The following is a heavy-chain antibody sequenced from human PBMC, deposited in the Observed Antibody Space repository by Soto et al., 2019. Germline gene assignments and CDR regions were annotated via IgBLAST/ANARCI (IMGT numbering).Heavy chain of an antibody. CDR2: INAGNGNT. D-gene: IGHD3-22*01. J-gene: IGHJ4*02. V-gene: IGHV1-3*01. Sequence: ASVKVSCKASGYTFTNYAMHWVRQAPGQRLEWMGWINAGNGNTKYSQKFQGWVTMTRDTSISTAYMELSRLRSDDTAVYYCARAGYYYDSSGYFRHFDYWGQGTLVTVSS. CDR3: ARAGYYYDSSGYFRHFDY. CDR1: GYTFTNYA.